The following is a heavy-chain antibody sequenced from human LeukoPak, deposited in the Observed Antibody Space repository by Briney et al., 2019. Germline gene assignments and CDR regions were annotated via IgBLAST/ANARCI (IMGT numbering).Heavy chain of an antibody. V-gene: IGHV4-59*01. CDR3: ARVVVGMATIWAFDI. D-gene: IGHD5-24*01. CDR2: IYYSGST. Sequence: SETLSLTCTVSGGSISSYYWSWIRQPPGKGLEWIGYIYYSGSTNYNPSLKSRVTISVDTSKNQFSLKLSSVTAADTAVYYCARVVVGMATIWAFDIWGQGTMVTVSS. J-gene: IGHJ3*02. CDR1: GGSISSYY.